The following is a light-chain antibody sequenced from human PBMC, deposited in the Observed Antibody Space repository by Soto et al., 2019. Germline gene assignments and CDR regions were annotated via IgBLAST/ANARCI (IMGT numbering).Light chain of an antibody. CDR3: SSYAGPNFVV. CDR1: NFDVEDRY. CDR2: AVN. V-gene: IGLV2-8*01. J-gene: IGLJ2*01. Sequence: SALTQPPSASGSPGQSVTISCSGINFDVEDRYISWYQQRPGQAPKLMIYAVNQRPSGVPDRFSGSRSGNTASLIVSGLQTEDEGAYYCSSYAGPNFVVFGGGTKLTV.